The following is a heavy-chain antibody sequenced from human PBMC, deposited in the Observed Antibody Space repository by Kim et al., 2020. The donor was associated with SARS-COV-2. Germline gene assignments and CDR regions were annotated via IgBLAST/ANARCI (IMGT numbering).Heavy chain of an antibody. D-gene: IGHD2-21*02. CDR2: INGGNGQT. V-gene: IGHV1-3*01. J-gene: IGHJ4*02. CDR3: ARDVMTASGAALDH. CDR1: GYTFTTYA. Sequence: ASVKVSCKTSGYTFTTYALLWVRQAPGQGLECMGWINGGNGQTETSQKFQGRLTLTRDTTARTTYMQLSSLRSEDTAIYYCARDVMTASGAALDHWGQGTLVTVSS.